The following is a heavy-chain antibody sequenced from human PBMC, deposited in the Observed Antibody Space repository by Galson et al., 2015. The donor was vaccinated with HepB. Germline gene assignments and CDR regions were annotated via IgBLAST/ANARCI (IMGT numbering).Heavy chain of an antibody. CDR2: ISYDGGNK. Sequence: SLRLSCAASGFTFSSYGMHWVRQAPGKGLEWVAVISYDGGNKYYADSVKGRFTISRDNSKNTLYLQMNSLRAEDTAVYYCAKLHNWNALSVVYWGQVTLVTVSS. CDR1: GFTFSSYG. V-gene: IGHV3-30*18. J-gene: IGHJ4*02. CDR3: AKLHNWNALSVVY. D-gene: IGHD1-1*01.